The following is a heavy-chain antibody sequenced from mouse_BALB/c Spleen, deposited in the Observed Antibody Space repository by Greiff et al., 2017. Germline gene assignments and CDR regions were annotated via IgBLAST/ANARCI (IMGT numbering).Heavy chain of an antibody. V-gene: IGHV1-67*01. CDR2: ISTYYGNT. D-gene: IGHD1-1*01. Sequence: VKLMESGPELVRPGVSVKISCKGSGYTFTDYAMHWVKQSHAKSLEWIGVISTYYGNTNYNQKFKGKATMTVDKSSSTAYMELARLTSEDSAIYYCARQTTVVGDWYFDVWGAGTTVTVSS. CDR1: GYTFTDYA. J-gene: IGHJ1*01. CDR3: ARQTTVVGDWYFDV.